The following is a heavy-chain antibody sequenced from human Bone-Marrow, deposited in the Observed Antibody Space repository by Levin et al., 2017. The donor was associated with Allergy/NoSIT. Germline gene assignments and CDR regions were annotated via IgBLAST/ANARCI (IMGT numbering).Heavy chain of an antibody. CDR3: AKDRSRGGSCINY. Sequence: GGSLRLSCAASGFAFSNYAMSWVRQAPGKGLEWVSGISSSGDSTDYADSVKGRFTISRDNSKNTLYLQMNSLRAEDTAVYYCAKDRSRGGSCINYWGQGTLVTVSS. D-gene: IGHD2-15*01. CDR2: ISSSGDST. V-gene: IGHV3-23*01. J-gene: IGHJ4*02. CDR1: GFAFSNYA.